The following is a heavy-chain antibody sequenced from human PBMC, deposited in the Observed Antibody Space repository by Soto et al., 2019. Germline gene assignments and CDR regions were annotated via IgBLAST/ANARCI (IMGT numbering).Heavy chain of an antibody. CDR3: ARHDEVNIVASTGTLFDY. CDR2: IYYSGST. V-gene: IGHV4-39*01. J-gene: IGHJ4*02. Sequence: PSETLSLTCTVSGGSISSSSYYWGWIRQPPGKGLEWIGSIYYSGSTYYNPSLKSRVTISVDTSKNQFSLKLSSVTAADTAVYYCARHDEVNIVASTGTLFDYWGQGTLVTVSS. D-gene: IGHD5-12*01. CDR1: GGSISSSSYY.